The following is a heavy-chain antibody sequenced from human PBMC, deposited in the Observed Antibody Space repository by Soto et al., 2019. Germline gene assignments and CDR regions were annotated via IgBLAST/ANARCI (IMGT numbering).Heavy chain of an antibody. CDR2: ISAYNGNT. Sequence: GASVKVSCKASGYTFTSYGISCVRQAPGQGLEWMGWISAYNGNTNYAQKLQGRVTMTTDTSTSTAYMELRSLRSDDTAVYYCARLGTMVRGVNVYGMDVWGQGTTVTVSS. V-gene: IGHV1-18*01. CDR3: ARLGTMVRGVNVYGMDV. CDR1: GYTFTSYG. D-gene: IGHD3-10*01. J-gene: IGHJ6*02.